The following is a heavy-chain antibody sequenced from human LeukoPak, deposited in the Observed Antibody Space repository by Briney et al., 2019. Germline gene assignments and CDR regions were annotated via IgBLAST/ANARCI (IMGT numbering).Heavy chain of an antibody. V-gene: IGHV4-34*01. CDR1: GFTFSSYE. Sequence: GSLRLSCAASGFTFSSYEMNWVRQAPGKGLEWIGTIDYSGTTYYKPSLKSRVTISVDTSKNQFSLKLSSVTAADTAVYYCARVVTTVVTAQYFQHWGQGTLVTVSS. CDR3: ARVVTTVVTAQYFQH. CDR2: IDYSGTT. J-gene: IGHJ1*01. D-gene: IGHD4-23*01.